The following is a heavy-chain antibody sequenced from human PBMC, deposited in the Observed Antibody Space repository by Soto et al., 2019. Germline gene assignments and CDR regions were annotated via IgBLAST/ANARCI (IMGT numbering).Heavy chain of an antibody. V-gene: IGHV1-3*05. Sequence: QVQLVQSGAEEKKPGASVKVSCKASGYTFTSYAMHWVRQAPRQRLEWMGWINAGNGNTKYSQKFQGRVTITRDTSASTAYMKLGSLRSEDTAVYTCGRGLPVAADYWGKGTLATVSS. CDR2: INAGNGNT. CDR1: GYTFTSYA. J-gene: IGHJ4*02. CDR3: GRGLPVAADY.